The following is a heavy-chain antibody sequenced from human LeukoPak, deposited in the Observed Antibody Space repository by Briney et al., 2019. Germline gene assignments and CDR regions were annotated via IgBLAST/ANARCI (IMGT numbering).Heavy chain of an antibody. V-gene: IGHV4-34*01. Sequence: SETLSLTCAVYGGSFNGYYWSWIRQPPGKGLEWIGSIYYSGSAYYNPSLKSRVTISVDTSKNQFSLKLSSVTAADTAVYYCTRRGTATTERFDYWGQGTLVTVSS. J-gene: IGHJ4*02. CDR1: GGSFNGYY. CDR2: IYYSGSA. D-gene: IGHD4-11*01. CDR3: TRRGTATTERFDY.